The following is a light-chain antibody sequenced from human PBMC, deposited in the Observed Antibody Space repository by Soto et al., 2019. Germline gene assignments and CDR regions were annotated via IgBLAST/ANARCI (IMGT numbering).Light chain of an antibody. V-gene: IGKV3-20*01. Sequence: EIVLTQSPGTLYLSPGERATLSCRASQSVSSSYLAWYQQKPGQAPRLLIYGASSRATGIPDRFSGSGSGTDGTLTISRLEPEDFAVYYCQQYGSSPGYTFGQGTKLEIK. CDR1: QSVSSSY. CDR2: GAS. CDR3: QQYGSSPGYT. J-gene: IGKJ2*01.